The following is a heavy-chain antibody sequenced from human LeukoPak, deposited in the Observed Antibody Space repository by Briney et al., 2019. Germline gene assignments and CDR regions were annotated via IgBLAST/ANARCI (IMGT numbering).Heavy chain of an antibody. CDR2: IDHNGRT. V-gene: IGHV4-59*08. Sequence: SETLSLTCTVSGDSISRYYWSWIRLPPGKGLEYIGCIDHNGRTNYSPSLQSRVTMSVDTSKNQFSLNLTSVTAADTAVYYCARHLGLMTNLQYWGPGTLITVSS. CDR3: ARHLGLMTNLQY. D-gene: IGHD3-16*01. CDR1: GDSISRYY. J-gene: IGHJ1*01.